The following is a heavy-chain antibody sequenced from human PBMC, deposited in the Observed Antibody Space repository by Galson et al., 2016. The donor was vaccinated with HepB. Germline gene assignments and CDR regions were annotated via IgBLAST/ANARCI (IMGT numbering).Heavy chain of an antibody. CDR2: IIPILGIA. V-gene: IGHV1-69*04. J-gene: IGHJ5*02. D-gene: IGHD2-2*01. Sequence: SVKVSCKASGDTFSSYAISWVRQAPGQGLEWMGRIIPILGIANYAQKFQGRVTITADKSTSTAYMELSSLRSEDTAVYYCAGGGVPAAGGWFDPWGQGTLVTVSS. CDR3: AGGGVPAAGGWFDP. CDR1: GDTFSSYA.